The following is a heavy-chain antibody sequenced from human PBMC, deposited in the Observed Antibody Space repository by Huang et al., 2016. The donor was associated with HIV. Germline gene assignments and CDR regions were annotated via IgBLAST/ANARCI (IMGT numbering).Heavy chain of an antibody. J-gene: IGHJ3*01. CDR1: GYSFSNYD. Sequence: QVQLVQSGAEVRRPGASVKISCKASGYSFSNYDLNWVRQTSGQGLEWMGWRNPNSGVAGYAQKCQGRVTMTRNTSISTAYLELKSLTAEDTAVYYCARNDYYDGLPWGQGTMVTVSS. D-gene: IGHD3-22*01. CDR2: RNPNSGVA. V-gene: IGHV1-8*01. CDR3: ARNDYYDGLP.